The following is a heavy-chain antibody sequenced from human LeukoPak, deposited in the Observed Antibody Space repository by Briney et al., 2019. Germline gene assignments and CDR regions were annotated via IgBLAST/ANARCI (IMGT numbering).Heavy chain of an antibody. CDR2: IYYSGST. J-gene: IGHJ4*02. CDR3: TRRTPGSAWYSFDY. CDR1: GGSISSSY. D-gene: IGHD6-19*01. V-gene: IGHV4-59*08. Sequence: PSETLSLTCTVSGGSISSSYWSWIRQPPGKGLEWIGFIYYSGSTSSNPSLKSRVTMSVDTSKNQLSLKLSSVTAADTAVYYCTRRTPGSAWYSFDYWGQGTLVTVSS.